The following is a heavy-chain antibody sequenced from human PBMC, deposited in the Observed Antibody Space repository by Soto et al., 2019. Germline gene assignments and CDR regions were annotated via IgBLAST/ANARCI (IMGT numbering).Heavy chain of an antibody. CDR3: ARDEGPVVPAAMENWFDP. V-gene: IGHV1-18*01. CDR1: GYTFTSYG. Sequence: QVQLVQSGAEVKKPGASVKVSCKASGYTFTSYGISWVRQAPGQGLEWMGWISAYNGNTNYAQKHQGRVTMTTDTSTSTAYMELRSLRSDDTAVYYCARDEGPVVPAAMENWFDPWGQGTLVNVSS. D-gene: IGHD2-2*01. CDR2: ISAYNGNT. J-gene: IGHJ5*02.